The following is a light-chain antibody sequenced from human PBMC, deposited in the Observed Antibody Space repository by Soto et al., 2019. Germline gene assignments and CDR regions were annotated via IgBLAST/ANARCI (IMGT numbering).Light chain of an antibody. CDR3: GSWDSSLSAYV. V-gene: IGLV1-51*01. Sequence: VLTQPPSVSAAPGQKVTISCSGSSSNIGGNSVSWYQQLPGTAPKLLIYDDNKRPSGIPDRFSGSKSGTSATLGITGFQTGDEAEYYCGSWDSSLSAYVFGTGTKVTVL. CDR2: DDN. J-gene: IGLJ1*01. CDR1: SSNIGGNS.